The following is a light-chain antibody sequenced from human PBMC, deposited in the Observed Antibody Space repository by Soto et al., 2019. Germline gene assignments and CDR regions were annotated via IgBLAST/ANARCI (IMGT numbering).Light chain of an antibody. V-gene: IGKV3-20*01. J-gene: IGKJ1*01. CDR3: QQYGRSHGT. Sequence: EIELTQSPGSLSLSPGERATLSCRASQSVSSTYLAWYQQKPGQAPRLLIYGASNRATGIPDRFSGSWSGTDFNLTISRLEPDDFAFYYCQQYGRSHGTFGPGPQVEIK. CDR2: GAS. CDR1: QSVSSTY.